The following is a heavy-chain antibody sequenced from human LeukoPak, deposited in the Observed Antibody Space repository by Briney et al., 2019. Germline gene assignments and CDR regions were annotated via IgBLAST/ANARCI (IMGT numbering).Heavy chain of an antibody. V-gene: IGHV4-34*01. D-gene: IGHD2-2*01. CDR2: INHRGSA. CDR1: GGFFSDYY. CDR3: ARHPRADIVVVPAAMGGWFDP. J-gene: IGHJ5*02. Sequence: SETLSLTCAVYGGFFSDYYWNWIRQPPGKGLEWIGEINHRGSASYNPSLKSRVTISVDTSKNQVSLNLRSVTAADTAVYYCARHPRADIVVVPAAMGGWFDPWGQGTLVTVSS.